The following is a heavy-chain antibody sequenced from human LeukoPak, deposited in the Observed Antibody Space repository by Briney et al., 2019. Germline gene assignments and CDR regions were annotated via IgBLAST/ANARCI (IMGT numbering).Heavy chain of an antibody. CDR2: VFYSGTT. V-gene: IGHV4-39*01. Sequence: PSETLSLTCTVSGGSISSSSYYWGWICQPPGKGLEWIGSVFYSGTTYYNPSLKSRVTISVDTSKNQFSLKLSSVTAADTAVYFCARRSLANSSGPTGVFDPWGQGTLVTVSS. CDR3: ARRSLANSSGPTGVFDP. J-gene: IGHJ5*02. D-gene: IGHD3-22*01. CDR1: GGSISSSSYY.